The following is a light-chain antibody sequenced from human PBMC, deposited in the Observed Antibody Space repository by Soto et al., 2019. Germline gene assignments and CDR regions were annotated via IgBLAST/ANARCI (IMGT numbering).Light chain of an antibody. CDR1: SSDFGNYNL. CDR3: CSFTSSNTHV. Sequence: SALTQPASVSGSPGQSITISCTGTSSDFGNYNLVSWYQQHPGKVPKLILFEVNKRPSGVSGRFSGSKSGNTASLTISGLQAEDEADYYCCSFTSSNTHVFGTGTKV. V-gene: IGLV2-23*02. J-gene: IGLJ1*01. CDR2: EVN.